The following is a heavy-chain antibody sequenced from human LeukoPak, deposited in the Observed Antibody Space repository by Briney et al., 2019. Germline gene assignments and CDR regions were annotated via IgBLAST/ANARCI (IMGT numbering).Heavy chain of an antibody. CDR3: ARGGNLEN. J-gene: IGHJ4*02. CDR1: GFTLSKYW. D-gene: IGHD1-14*01. Sequence: GGSLRLSCAASGFTLSKYWMSWVRQAPGKGLEWVANINEDGGERHYVDTVKGRFTISRDNAKNSLYLQMNSLRAEDTAVYYCARGGNLENWGRGTLVTVSS. CDR2: INEDGGER. V-gene: IGHV3-7*01.